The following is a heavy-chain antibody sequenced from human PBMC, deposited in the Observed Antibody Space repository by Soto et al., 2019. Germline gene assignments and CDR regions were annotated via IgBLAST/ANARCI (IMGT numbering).Heavy chain of an antibody. V-gene: IGHV4-31*03. J-gene: IGHJ4*02. CDR3: ARTGDIAVARYFDY. CDR2: IYYSGST. D-gene: IGHD6-19*01. Sequence: SETLSLTCTVSGGSITSGDYYWSWIRQHPGKGLEWIGFIYYSGSTYYNPSLKSRVTVSVDTSKNQFSLKLSSVTAADTAVYYCARTGDIAVARYFDYWGQGTLVTVSS. CDR1: GGSITSGDYY.